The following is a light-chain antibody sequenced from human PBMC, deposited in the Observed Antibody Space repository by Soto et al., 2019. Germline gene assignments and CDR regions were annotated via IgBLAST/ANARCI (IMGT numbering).Light chain of an antibody. V-gene: IGLV2-14*01. CDR2: EVS. J-gene: IGLJ1*01. Sequence: QSVLAQPASVSGSPGQSIAISCTGTSSDVGAYDFVSWYQQHPDKAPKLLIYEVSNRPSGVSDRFSGSKSVNTATLTISGLQAEDEADYYCSSHTTSNTRFFGTGTKVT. CDR1: SSDVGAYDF. CDR3: SSHTTSNTRF.